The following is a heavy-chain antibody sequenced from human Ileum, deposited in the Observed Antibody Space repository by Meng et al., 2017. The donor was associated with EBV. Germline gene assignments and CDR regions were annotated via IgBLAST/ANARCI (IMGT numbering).Heavy chain of an antibody. D-gene: IGHD3-22*01. CDR1: WGILICYY. J-gene: IGHJ5*02. CDR2: INHSGST. Sequence: QVHLQQWVARLWKRSRTLLLTWVVYWGILICYYCSWIRQPPGKGLEWIGEINHSGSTNYNPSLKSRVTISVDTSKNQFSLKLTSVTAADTAVYYCAREARSSGYHPGIGPWGQGTLVTVSS. V-gene: IGHV4-34*02. CDR3: AREARSSGYHPGIGP.